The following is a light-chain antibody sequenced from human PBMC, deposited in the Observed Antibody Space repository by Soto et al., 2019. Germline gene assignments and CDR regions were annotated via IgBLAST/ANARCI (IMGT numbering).Light chain of an antibody. CDR1: QSVSSN. Sequence: EIVRTHSPATLSVSPGERATLSCRASQSVSSNLAWYQQKTGQAARLLIYGASTRDTSIRARFSGSGSGNDFPLPISSLPSEDFAFYYCQQYNNGPRTFGQGTKVEI. J-gene: IGKJ1*01. V-gene: IGKV3-15*01. CDR3: QQYNNGPRT. CDR2: GAS.